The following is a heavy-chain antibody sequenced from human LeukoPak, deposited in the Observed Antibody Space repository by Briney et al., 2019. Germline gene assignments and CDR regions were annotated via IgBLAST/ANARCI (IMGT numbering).Heavy chain of an antibody. Sequence: GGSLRLSCAASGFTFSSYSMNWVRQAPGKGLEWVSSISSSSSYIYCADSVKGRFTISRDDAKNSLYLQMNSLRAEDTAVYYCARGGRITMIVETWGQGTMVTVSS. CDR2: ISSSSSYI. CDR3: ARGGRITMIVET. J-gene: IGHJ3*01. D-gene: IGHD3-22*01. CDR1: GFTFSSYS. V-gene: IGHV3-21*01.